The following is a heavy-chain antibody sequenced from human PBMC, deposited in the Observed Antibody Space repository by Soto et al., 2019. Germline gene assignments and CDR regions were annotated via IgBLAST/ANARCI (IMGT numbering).Heavy chain of an antibody. CDR3: AREVDGGSGRYFDY. CDR1: SGSISSSNW. J-gene: IGHJ4*02. Sequence: NPSETLSLTCAVSSGSISSSNWWSWVRQPPGKGLEWIGEIYHSGSTNYNPSLKSRVTISVDKSKNQFSLKLSSVTAADTAVYYCAREVDGGSGRYFDYWGQGTLVTVSS. D-gene: IGHD2-15*01. CDR2: IYHSGST. V-gene: IGHV4-4*02.